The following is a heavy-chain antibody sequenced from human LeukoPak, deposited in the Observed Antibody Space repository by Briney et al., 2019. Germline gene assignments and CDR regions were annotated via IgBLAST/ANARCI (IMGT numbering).Heavy chain of an antibody. D-gene: IGHD1-26*01. CDR3: ARGSRYSGSYFQI. CDR1: GGSFSGHY. J-gene: IGHJ4*02. V-gene: IGHV4-34*01. Sequence: PSETLSLTCAIYGGSFSGHYWSWIRQPPGKGLEWIGEINHSGSTNYNPSLKSRVTISVDTSKNQFSLKLSSVTAADTAVYYCARGSRYSGSYFQIWGQGTLVTVSS. CDR2: INHSGST.